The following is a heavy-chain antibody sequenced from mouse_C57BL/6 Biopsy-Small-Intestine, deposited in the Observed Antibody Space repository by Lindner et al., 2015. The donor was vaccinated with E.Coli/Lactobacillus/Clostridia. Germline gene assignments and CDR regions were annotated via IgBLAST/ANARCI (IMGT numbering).Heavy chain of an antibody. J-gene: IGHJ2*01. Sequence: VQLQESGPELVKPGASVKIPCKASGYTFTDYNMHWVKQSHGKSLEWIGYINPNNGGTSYNQKFKGKATLTVNKSSSTAYMELRSLTSEDSAVYYCAIDGYDLDYWGQGTTLTVSS. V-gene: IGHV1-22*01. CDR1: GYTFTDYN. CDR2: INPNNGGT. D-gene: IGHD2-2*01. CDR3: AIDGYDLDY.